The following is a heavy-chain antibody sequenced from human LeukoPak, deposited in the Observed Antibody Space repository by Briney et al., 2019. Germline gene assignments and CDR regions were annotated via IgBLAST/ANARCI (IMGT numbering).Heavy chain of an antibody. CDR2: ISAYNGNT. CDR3: ARMGGARGSYYEVYFDY. J-gene: IGHJ4*02. CDR1: GYTFTSYG. D-gene: IGHD1-26*01. V-gene: IGHV1-18*01. Sequence: ASVKVTCKAFGYTFTSYGISWVRQAPGQGLEWMGWISAYNGNTNYAQKLQGRVTMTTDTSTSTAYMELRSLRSDDTAVYYCARMGGARGSYYEVYFDYWGQGTLVTVSS.